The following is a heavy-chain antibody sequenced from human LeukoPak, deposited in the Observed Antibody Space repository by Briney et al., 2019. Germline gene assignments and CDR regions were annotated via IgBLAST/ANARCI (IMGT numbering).Heavy chain of an antibody. CDR1: DGSISRHF. D-gene: IGHD3-3*02. CDR3: ARQLATSGEWAYDY. Sequence: PSETLSLTCIVSDGSISRHFWGWIRQPPGKGLEWIGSGSYSGSTYYNPSLKSRVTISLGTSKNQFSLKLRFVTAADTAVYYCARQLATSGEWAYDYWGQGTLVTVSS. V-gene: IGHV4-39*01. J-gene: IGHJ4*02. CDR2: GSYSGST.